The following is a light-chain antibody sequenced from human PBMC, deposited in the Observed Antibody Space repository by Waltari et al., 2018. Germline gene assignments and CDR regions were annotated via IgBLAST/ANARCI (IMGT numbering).Light chain of an antibody. CDR2: KDS. CDR3: QSADSSGTYVV. Sequence: SYELTQPPSVSVSPGQTARITCSGGALPKQYAYSYQQKPGQAPVLVIYKDSERPSGIPERFSGSSSGTTVTLTISGVQAEDEADYYCQSADSSGTYVVFGGGTKLTVL. CDR1: ALPKQY. J-gene: IGLJ2*01. V-gene: IGLV3-25*03.